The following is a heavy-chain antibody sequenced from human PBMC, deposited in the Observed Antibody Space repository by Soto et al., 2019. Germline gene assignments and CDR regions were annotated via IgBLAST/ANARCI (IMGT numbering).Heavy chain of an antibody. V-gene: IGHV3-30*18. J-gene: IGHJ2*01. CDR2: ISYDGRNK. CDR1: GFTFSSYG. Sequence: QVQLVESGGGVVQRGRCLRLSCAASGFTFSSYGMHWVRQAPGTGLEWVAVISYDGRNKYYADSVKGRFTISRDNSKNTLYLQMNSLRAEDTAVYYCAEGGEVGATLWYFDLWGRGTLVTVSS. D-gene: IGHD1-26*01. CDR3: AEGGEVGATLWYFDL.